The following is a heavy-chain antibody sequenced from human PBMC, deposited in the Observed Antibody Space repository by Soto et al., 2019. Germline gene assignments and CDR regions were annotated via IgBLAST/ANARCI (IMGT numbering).Heavy chain of an antibody. CDR1: GFSFSTLA. Sequence: GGSLRLSCAASGFSFSTLAMGWVRQAPGKGLEWVSGITYNSDATHYTDSVKGRFTISRDNSKSMLYLQMNGLRDEDTAVYYCAKDATRTSGWYYFDYWGQGALVTVSS. CDR2: ITYNSDAT. J-gene: IGHJ4*02. CDR3: AKDATRTSGWYYFDY. V-gene: IGHV3-23*01. D-gene: IGHD6-19*01.